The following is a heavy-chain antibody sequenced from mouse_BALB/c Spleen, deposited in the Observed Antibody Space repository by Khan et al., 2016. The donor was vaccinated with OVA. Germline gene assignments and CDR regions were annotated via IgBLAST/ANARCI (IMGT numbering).Heavy chain of an antibody. CDR3: ARNYGNYVDYFDV. Sequence: VQLQESGPGLVAPSQSLSITCTVSGFSLISYGIHWVRQPPGKGLEWLGVIWSGGSTNYNSALMSRLSISKDNSKSQVFSKMNSLQIADTAMYDCARNYGNYVDYFDVWGAGTTVTVSS. D-gene: IGHD2-1*01. CDR1: GFSLISYG. CDR2: IWSGGST. J-gene: IGHJ1*01. V-gene: IGHV2-9*02.